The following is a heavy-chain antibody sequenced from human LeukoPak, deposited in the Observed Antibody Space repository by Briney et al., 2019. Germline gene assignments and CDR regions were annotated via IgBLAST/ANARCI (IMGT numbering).Heavy chain of an antibody. CDR3: ASSAAAEAMVY. CDR1: GFTFSSYE. J-gene: IGHJ4*02. CDR2: ISSSGSTI. D-gene: IGHD6-13*01. Sequence: GGSLRLSWAASGFTFSSYEMDWVRQAPGKGLEWVSYISSSGSTIYYADSVKGRFTISRDNAKNSLYLQMNSLRAEDTAVYYCASSAAAEAMVYWGQGTLVTVSS. V-gene: IGHV3-48*03.